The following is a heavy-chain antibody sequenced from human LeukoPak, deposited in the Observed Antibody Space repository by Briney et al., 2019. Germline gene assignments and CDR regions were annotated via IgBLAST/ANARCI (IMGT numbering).Heavy chain of an antibody. D-gene: IGHD5-18*01. CDR1: GFIVSSNY. J-gene: IGHJ4*02. Sequence: PGGSLRLSCAASGFIVSSNYMGWVRQAPGKGLEWVSVIYSGGSTYYADSVKGRFTISRDNSKNTLYLQMNSLRTEDSAVYYCARAPAMVTHYFDYWGQGTLVTVSS. CDR2: IYSGGST. V-gene: IGHV3-66*02. CDR3: ARAPAMVTHYFDY.